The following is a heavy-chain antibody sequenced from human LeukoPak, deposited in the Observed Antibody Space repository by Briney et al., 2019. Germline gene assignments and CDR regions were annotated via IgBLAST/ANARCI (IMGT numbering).Heavy chain of an antibody. Sequence: GESLKISCKGSGYIFTSYWIGWVRQMPGKGLEWMGIIYPGDSDTRYSPSFQGQVTISADKSISTAYLQWSSLKASDTAMYYCARRGLYGSGTYYADYWGPGTLLTVSS. CDR2: IYPGDSDT. D-gene: IGHD3-10*01. V-gene: IGHV5-51*01. J-gene: IGHJ4*02. CDR3: ARRGLYGSGTYYADY. CDR1: GYIFTSYW.